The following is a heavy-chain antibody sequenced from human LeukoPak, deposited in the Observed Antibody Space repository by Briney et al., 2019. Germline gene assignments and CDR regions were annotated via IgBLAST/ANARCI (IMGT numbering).Heavy chain of an antibody. J-gene: IGHJ4*02. V-gene: IGHV3-30*02. CDR2: IPYDGSNK. CDR1: GFTFSSYG. CDR3: ARDRRDLDFDY. Sequence: GGSLRHSCAVSGFTFSSYGMHWVRQAPGKGLEWVAFIPYDGSNKYYADSVKGRFTISRDNSKNTLCLQMNSLRAEDTAVYYCARDRRDLDFDYWGQGTLVTVSS.